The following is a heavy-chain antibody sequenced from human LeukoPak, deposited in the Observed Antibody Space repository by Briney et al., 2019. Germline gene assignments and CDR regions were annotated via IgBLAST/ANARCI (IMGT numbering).Heavy chain of an antibody. V-gene: IGHV3-33*01. CDR3: ARDRNIVVPSGNFDS. CDR1: GFIYNNYG. Sequence: GGSLRLSCAACGFIYNNYGMQWVRQAPGKGLECVACIWYDGSNKHYADSVKGRFTISRDNSKNTVYLQLNSLRAKDTGVYFCARDRNIVVPSGNFDSCGQGIVVTVSS. CDR2: IWYDGSNK. J-gene: IGHJ4*02. D-gene: IGHD2-2*01.